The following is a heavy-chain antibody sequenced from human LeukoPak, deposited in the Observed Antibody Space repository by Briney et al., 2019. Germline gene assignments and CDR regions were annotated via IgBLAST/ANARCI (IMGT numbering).Heavy chain of an antibody. V-gene: IGHV3-23*01. Sequence: GGSLRLSCAASGFTFNSYAMSWVRQAPEKGLEWVATISGSGGGTYYADSAKGRFTISRDDSKNTLYLQMNSLRAEDTAVYYCAKDLGRYRNNYFDYWGQGTLVTVSS. J-gene: IGHJ4*02. CDR1: GFTFNSYA. CDR2: ISGSGGGT. CDR3: AKDLGRYRNNYFDY. D-gene: IGHD1-26*01.